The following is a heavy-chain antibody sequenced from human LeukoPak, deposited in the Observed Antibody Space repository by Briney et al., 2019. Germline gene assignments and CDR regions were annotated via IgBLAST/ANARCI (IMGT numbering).Heavy chain of an antibody. Sequence: SVKVSCKASGGTFSSYAISWVRQAPGQGLEWMGGITPIFGTANYAQKFQGRVTITADKSTSTAYMELSSLRSEDTAAYYCARGDPSTDSGYGYWGQGTLVTVSS. V-gene: IGHV1-69*06. CDR3: ARGDPSTDSGYGY. CDR2: ITPIFGTA. D-gene: IGHD5-12*01. J-gene: IGHJ4*02. CDR1: GGTFSSYA.